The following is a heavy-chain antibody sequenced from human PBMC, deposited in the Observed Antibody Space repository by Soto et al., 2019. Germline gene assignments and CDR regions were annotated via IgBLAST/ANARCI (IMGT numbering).Heavy chain of an antibody. V-gene: IGHV3-15*01. CDR1: GFTFANTW. Sequence: GGSLRLSCAASGFTFANTWMTWVRQAPGKGLEWVGRIRSNPDGGATDYAASVTDRFTISRDDPQKILFMDMSSLTPEDTAIYYCSTIIVATARARFDPWGQGSLVTVSS. CDR3: STIIVATARARFDP. D-gene: IGHD2-21*01. CDR2: IRSNPDGGAT. J-gene: IGHJ5*02.